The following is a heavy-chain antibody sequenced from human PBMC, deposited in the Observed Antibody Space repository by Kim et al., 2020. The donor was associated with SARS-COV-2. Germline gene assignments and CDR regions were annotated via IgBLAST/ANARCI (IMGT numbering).Heavy chain of an antibody. CDR3: AGGMFRDGFDV. CDR1: GFSSSSYW. Sequence: GGSLRLSCVASGFSSSSYWINWVRQPPGKGLEWVSRISRDGGVTTYADSVQGRLTMSRDSAENTLYLQVNSLSAEDMAVEYCAGGMFRDGFDVWGQGTTVSVSS. CDR2: ISRDGGVT. V-gene: IGHV3-74*01. D-gene: IGHD3-10*02. J-gene: IGHJ6*02.